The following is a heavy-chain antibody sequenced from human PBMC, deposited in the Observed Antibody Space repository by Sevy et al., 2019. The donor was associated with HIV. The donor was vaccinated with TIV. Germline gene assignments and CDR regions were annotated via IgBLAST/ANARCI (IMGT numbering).Heavy chain of an antibody. V-gene: IGHV1-18*01. Sequence: PGASVKVSCQTSGYIFNTYGIAWVLQAPGQGLEWMGWISTYNGETDFAPRFQDRVTLTTDTSTSTAYMELRNLRSDDTAMYYCARDPNLQRHPETYSWLEPWGQGTLVTVSS. CDR1: GYIFNTYG. CDR3: ARDPNLQRHPETYSWLEP. D-gene: IGHD6-25*01. CDR2: ISTYNGET. J-gene: IGHJ5*02.